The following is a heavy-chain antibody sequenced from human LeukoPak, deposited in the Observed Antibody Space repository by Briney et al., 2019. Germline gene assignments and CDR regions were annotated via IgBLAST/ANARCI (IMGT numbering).Heavy chain of an antibody. J-gene: IGHJ4*02. CDR1: GGSISSGNYY. Sequence: SQTLSLTCTVSGGSISSGNYYWSWIRQPAGKGLEWVGHIYTGGSTNYNPSLKSRVIISVDTSNNQLSLNLSSMNDADTAVYYCARDSLYNFWSGYYHTTYYFDYWGQGTLVTVSS. V-gene: IGHV4-61*09. CDR3: ARDSLYNFWSGYYHTTYYFDY. D-gene: IGHD3-3*01. CDR2: IYTGGST.